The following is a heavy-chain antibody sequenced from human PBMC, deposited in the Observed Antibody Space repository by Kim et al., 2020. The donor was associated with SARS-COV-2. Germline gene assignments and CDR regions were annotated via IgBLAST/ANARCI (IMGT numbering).Heavy chain of an antibody. CDR1: GFTFSSYA. CDR3: AKDGEYYYDSSGYSDYYYGMDV. J-gene: IGHJ6*02. D-gene: IGHD3-22*01. V-gene: IGHV3-23*01. Sequence: GGSLRLSCAASGFTFSSYAMSWVRQAPGKGLEWVSAISGSGGSTYYADSVKGRFTISRDNSKNTLYLQMNSLRAEDTAVYYCAKDGEYYYDSSGYSDYYYGMDVWGQGTTVTVS. CDR2: ISGSGGST.